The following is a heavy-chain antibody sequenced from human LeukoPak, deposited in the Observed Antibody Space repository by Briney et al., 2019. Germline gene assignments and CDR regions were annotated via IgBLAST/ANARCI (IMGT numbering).Heavy chain of an antibody. D-gene: IGHD5-18*01. CDR1: GFTFSSYA. J-gene: IGHJ4*02. CDR2: ISGSGGST. CDR3: AKPVLWDVDTAMVPLLFDY. Sequence: GGSLRLSCAASGFTFSSYAMSWVRQAPGKGLEWVSAISGSGGSTYYADSVKDRFTISRDNSKNTLYLQMNSLRAEDTAVYYCAKPVLWDVDTAMVPLLFDYWGQGTLVTVSS. V-gene: IGHV3-23*01.